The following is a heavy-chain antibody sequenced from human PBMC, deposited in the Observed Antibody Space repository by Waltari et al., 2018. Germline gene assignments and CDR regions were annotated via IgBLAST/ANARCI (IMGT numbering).Heavy chain of an antibody. CDR3: ARGLRVRTFDI. V-gene: IGHV4-34*01. Sequence: QVQLQQWGAGLLKPSETLSLSCAVYGGSFSGYYWTWVRQSPGKGLEWNGEITHSGSTYYNPCLKSRVTISVDSSKNQFSLRLTSVTAADTAVYYCARGLRVRTFDIWGQGTMVNVSS. CDR1: GGSFSGYY. D-gene: IGHD3-22*01. J-gene: IGHJ3*02. CDR2: ITHSGST.